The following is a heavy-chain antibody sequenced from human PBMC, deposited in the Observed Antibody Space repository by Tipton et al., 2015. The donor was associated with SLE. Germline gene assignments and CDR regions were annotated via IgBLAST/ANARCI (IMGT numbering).Heavy chain of an antibody. J-gene: IGHJ4*02. Sequence: LRLSCAASGFTFSSYAMTWVRQAPGKGLEWIGHISHSGDTSYNPSLRSRLTMSTDTSKNQFSLSLNSVTAADTAVYYCARVAGQQLLPPSVIFDFWGQGTLVTVSS. CDR1: GFTFSSYA. CDR2: ISHSGDT. CDR3: ARVAGQQLLPPSVIFDF. V-gene: IGHV4-31*02. D-gene: IGHD6-13*01.